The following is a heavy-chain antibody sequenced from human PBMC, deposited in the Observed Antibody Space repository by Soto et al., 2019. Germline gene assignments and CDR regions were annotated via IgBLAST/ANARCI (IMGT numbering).Heavy chain of an antibody. V-gene: IGHV4-31*02. CDR2: IYYSGST. CDR1: GGSIISGGYY. CDR3: ARGSSSSSGN. D-gene: IGHD6-6*01. J-gene: IGHJ4*02. Sequence: TLEILSLTCTVSGGSIISGGYYWSWIRQHPGKGLEWIGYIYYSGSTYYNPSLKSRVTISVDTSKNQFSLKLSSVTAADTAVYYCARGSSSSSGNWGQGTLVTVSS.